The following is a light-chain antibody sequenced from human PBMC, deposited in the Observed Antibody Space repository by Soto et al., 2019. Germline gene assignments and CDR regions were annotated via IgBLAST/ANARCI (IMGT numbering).Light chain of an antibody. CDR3: QQRSNWLFT. Sequence: EIVLTQSPATLSLSPGERATLSCRASQSVSSYLAWYQRKPGQAPRLLIYDASNRATGIPARFSGSGSGTDFTLTISSVEPDDFGVYYCQQRSNWLFTFGPGTKVDIK. J-gene: IGKJ3*01. CDR2: DAS. CDR1: QSVSSY. V-gene: IGKV3-11*01.